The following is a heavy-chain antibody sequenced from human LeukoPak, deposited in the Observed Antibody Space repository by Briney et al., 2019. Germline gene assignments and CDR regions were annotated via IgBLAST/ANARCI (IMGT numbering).Heavy chain of an antibody. D-gene: IGHD5-18*01. CDR1: GGSFSGYY. Sequence: SETLSLTCAVYGGSFSGYYWSWIRQPPGKGLEWIGEINHSGSTNYNPSLKSRVTISVDTSKNQFSLKLSSVTAADTAVYYCARGRGPQLWFDFDYWGQGTLVTVSS. CDR2: INHSGST. CDR3: ARGRGPQLWFDFDY. J-gene: IGHJ4*02. V-gene: IGHV4-34*01.